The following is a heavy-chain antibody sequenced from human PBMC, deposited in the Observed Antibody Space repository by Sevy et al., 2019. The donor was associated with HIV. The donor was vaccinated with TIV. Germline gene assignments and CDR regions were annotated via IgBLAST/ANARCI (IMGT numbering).Heavy chain of an antibody. V-gene: IGHV3-48*02. Sequence: GGSLRLSCAASGFTFSHYSMNWVRQAPGKGLEWVSYISTTSNTIYYADSVKGRFTISRDNAKNSLYLQMNSLRDEDTAVYYRARVRRSGSYRHFDHRGQGTLVTGPS. D-gene: IGHD3-10*01. CDR2: ISTTSNTI. CDR3: ARVRRSGSYRHFDH. CDR1: GFTFSHYS. J-gene: IGHJ4*02.